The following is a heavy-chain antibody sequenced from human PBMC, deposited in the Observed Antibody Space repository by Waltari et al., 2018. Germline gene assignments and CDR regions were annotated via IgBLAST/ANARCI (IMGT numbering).Heavy chain of an antibody. D-gene: IGHD3-16*01. Sequence: QVQLQESGPGLVKPSGTLSLTCAVSGGSISSSNRWRWVRQPPGEGLEWIGEIYHRGSNNNTPARKSRVTVSRDKSKNQFSLKMRSATAAATAVYDCARANGGGGEGLDYWGQGTLVTVSS. CDR2: IYHRGSN. J-gene: IGHJ4*02. CDR3: ARANGGGGEGLDY. CDR1: GGSISSSNR. V-gene: IGHV4-4*02.